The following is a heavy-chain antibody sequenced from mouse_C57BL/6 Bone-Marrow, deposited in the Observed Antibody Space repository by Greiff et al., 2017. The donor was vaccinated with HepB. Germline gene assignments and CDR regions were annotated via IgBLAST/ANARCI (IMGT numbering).Heavy chain of an antibody. CDR3: AREELLSAWFAY. CDR2: ISNGGGST. D-gene: IGHD6-2*01. CDR1: GFTFSDYY. Sequence: EVQLMESGGGLVQPGGSLKLSCAASGFTFSDYYMYWVRQTPEKRLEWVAYISNGGGSTYYPDTVKGRFTISRDNAKNTLYLQMSRLKSEDTAMYYCAREELLSAWFAYWGQGTLVTVSA. J-gene: IGHJ3*01. V-gene: IGHV5-12*01.